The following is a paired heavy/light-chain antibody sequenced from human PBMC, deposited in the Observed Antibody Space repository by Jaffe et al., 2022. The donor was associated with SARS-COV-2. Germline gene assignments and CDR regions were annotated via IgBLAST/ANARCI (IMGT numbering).Heavy chain of an antibody. J-gene: IGHJ4*02. CDR1: GASISSYY. D-gene: IGHD2-2*02. CDR2: IYTSGST. Sequence: QVQLQESGPGLVKPSETLSLTCTVSGASISSYYWSWFRQPPGKGLEWIGYIYTSGSTNYNPSLKSRVTISVDTSKNQFSLKLSSVTTADTAVYYCARLRGYTSTNLDYWGQGTLVTVSS. CDR3: ARLRGYTSTNLDY. V-gene: IGHV4-59*01.
Light chain of an antibody. CDR3: AAWDDRLNGPV. CDR2: SNN. CDR1: SSNIGSNI. J-gene: IGLJ3*02. Sequence: QSVLTQPPSASGTPGQRVTISCSGSSSNIGSNIVNWYQQLPGTAPKLLIYSNNQRPSGVPDRFSGSKSGTSASLAISGLQSEDEADYYCAAWDDRLNGPVFGGGTKLTVL. V-gene: IGLV1-44*01.